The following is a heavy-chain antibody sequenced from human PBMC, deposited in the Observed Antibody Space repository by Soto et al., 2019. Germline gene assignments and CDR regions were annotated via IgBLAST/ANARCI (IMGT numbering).Heavy chain of an antibody. CDR2: IYHSGST. J-gene: IGHJ5*02. Sequence: QVQLQESGPGLVKASQTLSLTCTVSGGSIRSGGYLWSWIRQHPVKGLEWIGYIYHSGSTYYNPSLKSRASMSVDTSKNQFSLELSSVTAADTAVYYCARDRAITTNIWFDPWGQGTLVTVSS. V-gene: IGHV4-31*03. CDR3: ARDRAITTNIWFDP. CDR1: GGSIRSGGYL.